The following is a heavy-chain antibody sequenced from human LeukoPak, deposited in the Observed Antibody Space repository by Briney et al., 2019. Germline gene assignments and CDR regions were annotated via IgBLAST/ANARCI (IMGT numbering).Heavy chain of an antibody. J-gene: IGHJ6*03. CDR3: ARDISSGAYCSGGSCRPYYYHMDV. CDR1: GGSISSYY. D-gene: IGHD2-15*01. CDR2: IYTSGST. Sequence: SETLSLTCTVSGGSISSYYWSWIRQPAGKGLEWIGRIYTSGSTNYNPSLKSRVTISVDKSKNQFSLKLSSVTAADTAVYYCARDISSGAYCSGGSCRPYYYHMDVWGKGTTVTVSS. V-gene: IGHV4-4*07.